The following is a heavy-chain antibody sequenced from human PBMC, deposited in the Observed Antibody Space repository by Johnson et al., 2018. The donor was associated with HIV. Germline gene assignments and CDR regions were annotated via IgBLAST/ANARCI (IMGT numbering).Heavy chain of an antibody. CDR2: IRSKANSYAT. Sequence: MQLVESGGGLVQPGGSLKLSCAASGFTFSGSAMHWVRQASGKGLEWVGRIRSKANSYATAYAASVKGRFTISRDDSKNTAYLQMNSLKTEDTAVYYCSSTGTTSSDAFDIWGQGTMVTVSS. CDR3: SSTGTTSSDAFDI. D-gene: IGHD1-1*01. J-gene: IGHJ3*02. V-gene: IGHV3-73*02. CDR1: GFTFSGSA.